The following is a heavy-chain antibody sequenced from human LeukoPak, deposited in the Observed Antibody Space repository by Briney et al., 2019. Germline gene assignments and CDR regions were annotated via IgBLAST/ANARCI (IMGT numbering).Heavy chain of an antibody. Sequence: SETLSLTCTVSGGSISTYYWSWIRQPPGKGLEWIGYIYYSGVTNYNPSLKSRVTISVDTSKNQFSLKLSSVTAADTALYYCARVSGSGSHDAFDMWGQGTMVTVSS. J-gene: IGHJ3*02. CDR2: IYYSGVT. CDR3: ARVSGSGSHDAFDM. D-gene: IGHD3-10*01. CDR1: GGSISTYY. V-gene: IGHV4-59*01.